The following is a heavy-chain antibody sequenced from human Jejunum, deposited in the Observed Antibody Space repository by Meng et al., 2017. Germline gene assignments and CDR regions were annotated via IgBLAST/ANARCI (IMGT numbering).Heavy chain of an antibody. V-gene: IGHV4-34*01. CDR1: GGSFNNYY. D-gene: IGHD6-13*01. Sequence: QVQLQQWGAGLLKPSGTLSLTCAIYGGSFNNYYWSWIRQPPGEGLEWIGGIHQSGSTNYNPSLKSRVTISVDSSKNQFFLDLSSVTAADTAVYYCASLSSSWSGADYWGQGTLVTVSS. CDR3: ASLSSSWSGADY. J-gene: IGHJ4*02. CDR2: IHQSGST.